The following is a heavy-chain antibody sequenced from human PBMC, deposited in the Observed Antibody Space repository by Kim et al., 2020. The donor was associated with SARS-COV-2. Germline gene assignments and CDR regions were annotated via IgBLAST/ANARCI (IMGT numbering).Heavy chain of an antibody. D-gene: IGHD2-15*01. Sequence: SETLSLTCTVSGGSISSGGYYWSWIRQHPGKGLEWIGYIYYSGSTYYNPSLKSRVTISVDTSKNQFSLKLSSVTAADTAVYYCARASRGIPSHLRKNCSGCSCYVTKFDYWGQGTLVTVSS. CDR1: GGSISSGGYY. J-gene: IGHJ4*02. V-gene: IGHV4-31*03. CDR3: ARASRGIPSHLRKNCSGCSCYVTKFDY. CDR2: IYYSGST.